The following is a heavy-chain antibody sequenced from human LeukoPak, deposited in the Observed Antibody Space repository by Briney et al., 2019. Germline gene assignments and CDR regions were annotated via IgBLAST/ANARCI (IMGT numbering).Heavy chain of an antibody. CDR1: GFTFSSYD. CDR2: IDTAGDT. CDR3: AKDMLVSSYDILTGYGMDV. J-gene: IGHJ6*02. Sequence: GGSLRLSCAASGFTFSSYDMHWVRQATGKGLEWVSVIDTAGDTYYSGSVEGRFTISRENGKNSLYLQMNSLRAEDTALYYCAKDMLVSSYDILTGYGMDVWGQGTTVTVSS. V-gene: IGHV3-13*01. D-gene: IGHD3-9*01.